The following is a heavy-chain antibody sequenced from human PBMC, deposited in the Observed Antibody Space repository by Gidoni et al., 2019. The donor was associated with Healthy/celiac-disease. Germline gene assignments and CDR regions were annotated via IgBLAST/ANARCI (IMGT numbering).Heavy chain of an antibody. V-gene: IGHV3-9*01. D-gene: IGHD6-6*01. CDR3: AKDRAGSSSIFDY. CDR1: GFTFDDYD. J-gene: IGHJ4*02. CDR2: IIWNRGSI. Sequence: EVQLVESGGGLVQPGRSLRLACAASGFTFDDYDMHWVRQAPGQGLEWVSGIIWNRGSIGYADSVKGRFTISRDNAKNSLYLQMNSLRAEDTALYYCAKDRAGSSSIFDYWGQGTLVTVSS.